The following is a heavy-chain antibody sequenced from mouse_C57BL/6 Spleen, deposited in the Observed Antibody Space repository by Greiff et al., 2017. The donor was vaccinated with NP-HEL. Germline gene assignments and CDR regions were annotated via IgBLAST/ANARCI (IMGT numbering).Heavy chain of an antibody. J-gene: IGHJ4*01. CDR3: ARNSGYYAMDD. Sequence: QVQLQQSGAELVRPGTSVKVSCKASGYAFTNYLIEWVKQRPGQGLEWIGVINPGSGGTNYNEKFKGKATLTADKSSSTAYMQLSSLTSEDSAVYFCARNSGYYAMDDWGQGTSVTVSS. V-gene: IGHV1-54*01. CDR2: INPGSGGT. D-gene: IGHD3-2*02. CDR1: GYAFTNYL.